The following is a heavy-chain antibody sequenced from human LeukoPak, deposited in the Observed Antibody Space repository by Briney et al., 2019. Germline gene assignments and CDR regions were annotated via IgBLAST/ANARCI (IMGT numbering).Heavy chain of an antibody. CDR1: GFAFSSYR. CDR2: ISGVSTYT. J-gene: IGHJ6*02. V-gene: IGHV3-21*01. Sequence: GGSLRLSCAASGFAFSSYRMNWVRQGPGKGLEWVSSISGVSTYTYYADSLQGRFTISRDNAKNSLYLQMHSLRAEDTAVYYCARSGSGSSMDVWGQGTTVTVS. CDR3: ARSGSGSSMDV. D-gene: IGHD3-10*01.